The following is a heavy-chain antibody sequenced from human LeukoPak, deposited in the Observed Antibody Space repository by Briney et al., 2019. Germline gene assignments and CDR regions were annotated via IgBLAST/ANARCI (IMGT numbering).Heavy chain of an antibody. V-gene: IGHV3-23*01. CDR1: GLTFSNYA. J-gene: IGHJ3*02. Sequence: PGGSLRLSCAASGLTFSNYAMSWVRQAPAKGLEGVSAISGSGGSTYYADSVKGRFTIYRNHDKHTLYLQMNSLRPEDMAVYYCAKCYYDSSGYYFGAFDIWREGRMATVSS. CDR3: AKCYYDSSGYYFGAFDI. D-gene: IGHD3-22*01. CDR2: ISGSGGST.